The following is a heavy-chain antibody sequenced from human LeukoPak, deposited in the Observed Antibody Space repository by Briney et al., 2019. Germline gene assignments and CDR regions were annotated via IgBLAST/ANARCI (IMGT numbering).Heavy chain of an antibody. CDR1: DGSISNSF. J-gene: IGHJ4*02. V-gene: IGHV4-59*01. CDR3: ARDKHSASYTGGRYYPYYFDS. Sequence: SETLSLTCTVSDGSISNSFRSWIRQPPDKGLEFIGYISYSGSTKYDPSLKSRLTMSVDTAKNQVSLNLTSVTAADTAVYYCARDKHSASYTGGRYYPYYFDSWGQGTLVTVSS. CDR2: ISYSGST. D-gene: IGHD2-8*02.